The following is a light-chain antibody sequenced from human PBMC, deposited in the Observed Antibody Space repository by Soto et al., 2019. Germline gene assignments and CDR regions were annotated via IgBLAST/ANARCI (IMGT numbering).Light chain of an antibody. Sequence: DIQMTQSPSTLSGSVGDRVTITYRASQTISNWLAWYQQKPGKAPKLLIYKASTLKSGVPSRFSGSGSGTEFTLTISSLQPDDFATYYCQHYNSYSEAFGQGTKVDIK. CDR1: QTISNW. V-gene: IGKV1-5*03. CDR3: QHYNSYSEA. CDR2: KAS. J-gene: IGKJ1*01.